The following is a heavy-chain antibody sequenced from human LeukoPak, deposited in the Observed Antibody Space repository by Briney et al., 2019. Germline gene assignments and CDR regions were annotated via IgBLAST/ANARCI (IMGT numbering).Heavy chain of an antibody. CDR2: IYSGGST. CDR1: GFTVSSNY. V-gene: IGHV3-66*01. J-gene: IGHJ4*02. Sequence: GGSLRLSCAASGFTVSSNYMSGARQAPGKGLEWVSVIYSGGSTYYADSVKGRFTISRDNSKNTLYLQMNSLRAEDTAVYYCASLGDYVWGSYRYLSNDYWGQGTLVTVSS. D-gene: IGHD3-16*02. CDR3: ASLGDYVWGSYRYLSNDY.